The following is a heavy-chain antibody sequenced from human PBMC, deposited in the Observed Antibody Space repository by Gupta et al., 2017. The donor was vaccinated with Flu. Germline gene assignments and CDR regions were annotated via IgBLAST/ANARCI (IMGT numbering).Heavy chain of an antibody. CDR1: GYTFTGHY. D-gene: IGHD5-12*01. CDR3: ATVYGGYVFGEDY. V-gene: IGHV1-2*06. CDR2: INPNNGGT. Sequence: QVQLVQSEAEVKKPGASVKVSCKASGYTFTGHYMHWVRQAPGQGLEWMGRINPNNGGTNYAQKCQGRVTMVRDTSTSTAYMELTRLKSDDTAVYFCATVYGGYVFGEDYWGQGTLVTVSS. J-gene: IGHJ4*02.